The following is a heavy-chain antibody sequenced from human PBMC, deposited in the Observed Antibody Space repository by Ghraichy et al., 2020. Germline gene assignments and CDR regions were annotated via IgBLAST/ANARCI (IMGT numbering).Heavy chain of an antibody. V-gene: IGHV3-48*02. CDR3: ARMFCTNGVCYDAFDI. Sequence: LSLTCAASGFTFRTYAMSWVRQAPGKGLEWVSAITDSSSTITYADSVKGRFTISRDNARNSLYLQMNSLRDEDTAVYYCARMFCTNGVCYDAFDIWGQGTMVTVSS. J-gene: IGHJ3*02. D-gene: IGHD2-8*01. CDR2: ITDSSSTI. CDR1: GFTFRTYA.